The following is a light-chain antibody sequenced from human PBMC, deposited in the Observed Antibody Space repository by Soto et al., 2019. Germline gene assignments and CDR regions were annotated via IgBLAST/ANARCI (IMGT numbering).Light chain of an antibody. CDR2: DAS. Sequence: DIQMTQSPSTLSASVGDRVTITCRASQSISSWLAWYQQKPGKAPKLLIYDASSLESGVPSRFSGSGSGTEFTLTISSLQPDDFATYYCQQYNSYPYTFGQGNKLEIK. CDR1: QSISSW. V-gene: IGKV1-5*01. J-gene: IGKJ2*01. CDR3: QQYNSYPYT.